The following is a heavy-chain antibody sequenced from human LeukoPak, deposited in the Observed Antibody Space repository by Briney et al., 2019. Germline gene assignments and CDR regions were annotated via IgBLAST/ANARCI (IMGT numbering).Heavy chain of an antibody. CDR3: ARGYTYFAY. V-gene: IGHV3-30*02. Sequence: GGSLRLSCAASEFTFRNYGMHWVRQAPGKGLEWVTFIRYDGADEYYADSVKGRFTISRDDSKNTVFLQMNTLRVEDTAVYYCARGYTYFAYWGQGTLVTVSS. CDR1: EFTFRNYG. D-gene: IGHD3-16*02. J-gene: IGHJ4*02. CDR2: IRYDGADE.